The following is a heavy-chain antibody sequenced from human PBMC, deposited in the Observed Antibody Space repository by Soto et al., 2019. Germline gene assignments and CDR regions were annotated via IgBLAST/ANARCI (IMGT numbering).Heavy chain of an antibody. Sequence: HPGGSLRLSCAASGFTFSSYGMHWVRQAPGKGLEWVAVISYDGSNKYYADSVKGRFTISRDNSKNTLYLQMNSLRAEDTAVYFCAKPARPVYYYYMDVWGKGTTVTFSS. J-gene: IGHJ6*03. D-gene: IGHD4-17*01. CDR2: ISYDGSNK. V-gene: IGHV3-30*18. CDR3: AKPARPVYYYYMDV. CDR1: GFTFSSYG.